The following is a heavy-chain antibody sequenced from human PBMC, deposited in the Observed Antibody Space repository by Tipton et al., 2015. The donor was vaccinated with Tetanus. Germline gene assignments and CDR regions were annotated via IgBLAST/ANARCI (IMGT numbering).Heavy chain of an antibody. CDR2: ISTSSSYL. V-gene: IGHV3-21*01. J-gene: IGHJ6*02. Sequence: VQLVQSGGGLVKAGGSLRLACAASGFTFSSYSMNWVRQAPGKGLEWVSSISTSSSYLYYADSVKGRFTISRDNAKNSLYLQMNSLRAEDTAVYYCASPKNPGIAAAGYHYYYYGLDVWGQGTTVTVSS. D-gene: IGHD6-13*01. CDR1: GFTFSSYS. CDR3: ASPKNPGIAAAGYHYYYYGLDV.